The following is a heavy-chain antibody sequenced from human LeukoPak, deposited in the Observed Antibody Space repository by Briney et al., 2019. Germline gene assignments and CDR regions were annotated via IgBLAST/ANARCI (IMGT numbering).Heavy chain of an antibody. Sequence: PSETLSLTCTVSGGSISSGGYYWSWIRQHPGKGLEWIGYIYYSGSTYYNPSLKSRVTISVDTSKNQFSLKLSSVTAADTAVYYCARNPTSFRTTVVTPGAFDIWGQGTMVTVSP. J-gene: IGHJ3*02. CDR1: GGSISSGGYY. CDR3: ARNPTSFRTTVVTPGAFDI. V-gene: IGHV4-31*03. D-gene: IGHD4-23*01. CDR2: IYYSGST.